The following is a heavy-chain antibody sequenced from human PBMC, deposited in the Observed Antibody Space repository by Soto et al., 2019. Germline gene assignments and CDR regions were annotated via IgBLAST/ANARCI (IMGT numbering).Heavy chain of an antibody. J-gene: IGHJ6*03. CDR2: ISGRDGNI. CDR1: GFTFSDSF. V-gene: IGHV3-11*01. D-gene: IGHD3-10*01. Sequence: QVQLVESGGGLVKPGGSLRLSCAASGFTFSDSFMSWSRQTPGKGLEWLSYISGRDGNIYYADSVRGRFTISRDNAKKSGDRQMNSLRAEDPGVYYRAGGQGPNHMAGRGKGTTVTVS. CDR3: AGGQGPNHMAG.